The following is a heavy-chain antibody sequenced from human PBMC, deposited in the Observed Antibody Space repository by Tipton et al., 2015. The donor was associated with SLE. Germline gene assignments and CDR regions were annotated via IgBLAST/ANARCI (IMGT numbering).Heavy chain of an antibody. D-gene: IGHD3-16*01. Sequence: QLVQSGFELKKPGASVTVSCQASGYTFTRNAINWVRQAPGQGLEWMGWINTNTGNPRYAQGFTGRFVLSFDTAVSTAYLHISSLKTGDSAVYYCARAGEAPGNRLFDYWGQGTPVTVSS. V-gene: IGHV7-4-1*02. CDR1: GYTFTRNA. J-gene: IGHJ4*02. CDR3: ARAGEAPGNRLFDY. CDR2: INTNTGNP.